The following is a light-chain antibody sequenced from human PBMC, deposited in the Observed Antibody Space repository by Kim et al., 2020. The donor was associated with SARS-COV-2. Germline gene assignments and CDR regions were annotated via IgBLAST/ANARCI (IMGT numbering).Light chain of an antibody. CDR3: QSYDSSLSGSKV. Sequence: QSVLTQPPSVSGAPGQRVTISCTGSSSNIGAGYDVNWYQQFPGTAPKVLIYGNINRPSGVPDRFSGSKSVTSASLAITGLQAEDEADYYCQSYDSSLSGSKVFGGGTQLTVL. V-gene: IGLV1-40*01. J-gene: IGLJ3*02. CDR2: GNI. CDR1: SSNIGAGYD.